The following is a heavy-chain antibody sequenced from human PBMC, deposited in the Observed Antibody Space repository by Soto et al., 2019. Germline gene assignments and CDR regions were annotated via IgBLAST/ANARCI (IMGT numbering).Heavy chain of an antibody. CDR1: GDSVSSNSAT. CDR3: ARERGFLSEALDI. V-gene: IGHV6-1*01. D-gene: IGHD3-10*01. J-gene: IGHJ3*02. Sequence: PSQTLSLTCGISGDSVSSNSATWNWIRQSPSRGLEWLGRTYYRSQWHNEYEESVKSRITINPDTSKNQFSPQLNSMSPEDTAVYYCARERGFLSEALDIWGRGTMVTVSS. CDR2: TYYRSQWHN.